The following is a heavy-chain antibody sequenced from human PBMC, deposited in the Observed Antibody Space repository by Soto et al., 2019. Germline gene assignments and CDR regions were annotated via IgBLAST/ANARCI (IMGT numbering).Heavy chain of an antibody. CDR2: IYSGGST. J-gene: IGHJ4*02. CDR1: GFTVSTKY. CDR3: ARDPWAADY. V-gene: IGHV3-66*01. Sequence: EVQLVESGGGLVQPGGSLRLYCAASGFTVSTKYMSWVRQAPGKGLEWVSVIYSGGSTFYADSVRGRFTISRDNSKNTGNLQMYSLRAEDTAVYYCARDPWAADYWGQGTLVTVSS. D-gene: IGHD3-16*01.